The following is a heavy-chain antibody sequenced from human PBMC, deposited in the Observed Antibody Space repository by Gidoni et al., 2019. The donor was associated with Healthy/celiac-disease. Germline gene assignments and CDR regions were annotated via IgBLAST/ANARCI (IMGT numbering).Heavy chain of an antibody. J-gene: IGHJ3*02. D-gene: IGHD6-6*01. CDR2: IHYSGST. V-gene: IGHV4-39*01. CDR1: GGSISSSSYY. CDR3: ARRGIAARRGAFDI. Sequence: QLQLQESGPGLVKPSETLSLTCTVSGGSISSSSYYWGWIRQPPGKGLGWIGSIHYSGSTYYNPSLKSRVTISVDTSKNQFSLKLSSVTAADTAVYYCARRGIAARRGAFDIWGQGTMVTVSS.